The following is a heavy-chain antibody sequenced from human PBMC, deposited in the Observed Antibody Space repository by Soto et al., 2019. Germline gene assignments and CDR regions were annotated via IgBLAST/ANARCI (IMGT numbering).Heavy chain of an antibody. J-gene: IGHJ4*02. Sequence: SETLSLTCTVSGGSISSYYWSWIRQPPGKGLEWIGYIYYSGSTNYNPSLKSRVTISVDTSKNQFSLKLSSVTAADTAVYYCARHTSVVTAVDYWGQGTLVTAPQ. CDR3: ARHTSVVTAVDY. D-gene: IGHD2-21*02. V-gene: IGHV4-59*08. CDR1: GGSISSYY. CDR2: IYYSGST.